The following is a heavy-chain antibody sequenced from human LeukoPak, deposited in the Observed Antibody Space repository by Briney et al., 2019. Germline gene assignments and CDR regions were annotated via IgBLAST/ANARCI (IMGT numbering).Heavy chain of an antibody. CDR2: IYYSGST. CDR3: ARLGLPRSWFDP. CDR1: GGSISSYY. J-gene: IGHJ5*02. Sequence: SETLFLTCTVSGGSISSYYWSWIRQPPGKGLEWIGYIYYSGSTNYNPSLKSRVTISVDTSKNQFSLKLSSVTAADTAVYYCARLGLPRSWFDPWGQGTLVTVSS. V-gene: IGHV4-59*08. D-gene: IGHD5-18*01.